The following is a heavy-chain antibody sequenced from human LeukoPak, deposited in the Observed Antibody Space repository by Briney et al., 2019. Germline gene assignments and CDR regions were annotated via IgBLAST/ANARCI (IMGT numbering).Heavy chain of an antibody. V-gene: IGHV1-69*13. D-gene: IGHD2-2*01. CDR2: IIPRFGTA. Sequence: ASVKVSCKASGGTFSSFAISWVRQAPGQGLEWMGEIIPRFGTANYAQKFQARVTITADESTSTAYMELSSLRSEDTAVYWCVVVVPAYGDYFDYWGQGTLVTVSS. CDR3: VVVVPAYGDYFDY. J-gene: IGHJ4*02. CDR1: GGTFSSFA.